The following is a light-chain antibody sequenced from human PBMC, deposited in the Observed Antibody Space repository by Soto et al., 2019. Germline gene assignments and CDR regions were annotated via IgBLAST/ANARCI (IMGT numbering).Light chain of an antibody. CDR2: EVT. CDR3: SSSTTSSTLV. CDR1: SSDIGRYNR. J-gene: IGLJ2*01. Sequence: QSVLTQPPSVSGSPGQSVTIPCTGTSSDIGRYNRVSWYQQPPGAAPKLIIYEVTNRPSGVPDRFSGSKSGNAASLTISGLQAEDDADYFCSSSTTSSTLVFGGGTKLTVL. V-gene: IGLV2-18*02.